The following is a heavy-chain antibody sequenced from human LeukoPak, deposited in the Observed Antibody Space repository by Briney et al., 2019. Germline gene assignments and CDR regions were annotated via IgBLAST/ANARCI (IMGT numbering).Heavy chain of an antibody. CDR3: VRVPHSVTSETLFLHYFDY. D-gene: IGHD2-21*02. J-gene: IGHJ4*02. CDR1: GGSISSSSYY. V-gene: IGHV4-39*01. Sequence: SETLSLTCTVSGGSISSSSYYWGWIRQPPGKGLEWIGSIYYSGSTYYNPSLKSRVTISVDTSKNQFSLKLSSVTAADTALYYCVRVPHSVTSETLFLHYFDYWGQGTLVTFSS. CDR2: IYYSGST.